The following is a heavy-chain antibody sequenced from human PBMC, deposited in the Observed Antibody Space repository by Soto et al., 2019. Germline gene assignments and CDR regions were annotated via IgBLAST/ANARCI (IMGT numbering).Heavy chain of an antibody. J-gene: IGHJ6*02. V-gene: IGHV3-33*01. CDR3: AREGNYYYGMDV. CDR1: GFTFSSYG. Sequence: GGSLRLSCAASGFTFSSYGMHWVRQAPGKGLEWVAVIWYDGSNKYYADSVKGRFTISRDSSKNTLYLQMNSLRAEDTAVYYCAREGNYYYGMDVWGQGTTVTVSS. CDR2: IWYDGSNK.